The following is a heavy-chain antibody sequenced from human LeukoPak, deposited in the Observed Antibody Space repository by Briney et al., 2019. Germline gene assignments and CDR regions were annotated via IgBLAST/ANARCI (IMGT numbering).Heavy chain of an antibody. CDR1: GGSISSYY. CDR3: ARDHSYVDYDGSWFDP. CDR2: IYTSGST. D-gene: IGHD4-17*01. Sequence: SETLSLTCNVSGGSISSYYWSWIRQPAGKGLEWIGRIYTSGSTNYNPSLKSRVTMLVDTSKNQFSLKLSSVTAADTAVYYCARDHSYVDYDGSWFDPWGQGTLVTVSS. J-gene: IGHJ5*02. V-gene: IGHV4-4*07.